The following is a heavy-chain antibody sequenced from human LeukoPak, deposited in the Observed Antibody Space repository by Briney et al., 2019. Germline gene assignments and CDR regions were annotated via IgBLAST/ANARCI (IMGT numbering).Heavy chain of an antibody. J-gene: IGHJ4*02. CDR1: GFTFSHYA. CDR2: IWYDGSHD. CDR3: AKEGDYCSSSGCHKRGIDY. D-gene: IGHD2-2*01. Sequence: GTSLRLSCAASGFTFSHYAIHWVRQAPGKGLEWVAVIWYDGSHDTYTDSVKGRFTVSRDNFKNVLHLQMSSLRVEDTAVYYCAKEGDYCSSSGCHKRGIDYWGQGTLVTVSS. V-gene: IGHV3-33*06.